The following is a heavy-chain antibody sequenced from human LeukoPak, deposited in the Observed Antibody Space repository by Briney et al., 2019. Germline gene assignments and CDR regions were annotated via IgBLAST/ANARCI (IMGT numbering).Heavy chain of an antibody. V-gene: IGHV1-2*02. CDR3: AREKGYCPGGRCYNYYYYMDV. CDR1: GYTFTGYY. J-gene: IGHJ6*03. Sequence: ASVKVSCKASGYTFTGYYMHWVRQAPGQGLEWMGWINPNSGGTNYAQKFQGRVTMTRDTSISTAYMELSRLRSDDTAVYYCAREKGYCPGGRCYNYYYYMDVWGKGTTVTFSS. CDR2: INPNSGGT. D-gene: IGHD2-8*02.